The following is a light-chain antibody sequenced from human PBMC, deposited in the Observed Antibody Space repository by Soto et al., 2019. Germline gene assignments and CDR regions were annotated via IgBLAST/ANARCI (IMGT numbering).Light chain of an antibody. CDR2: AAS. CDR3: QQSYSTPT. J-gene: IGKJ1*01. Sequence: AIQMTQSPSSLSASVGDRVTITCRASQGIRNDLGWYQQKPGKAPKLLIYAASSLESGVPSRFSGSASGTDITLTISSLQPDDSATYYCQQSYSTPTFGQGTKVDIK. CDR1: QGIRND. V-gene: IGKV1-6*01.